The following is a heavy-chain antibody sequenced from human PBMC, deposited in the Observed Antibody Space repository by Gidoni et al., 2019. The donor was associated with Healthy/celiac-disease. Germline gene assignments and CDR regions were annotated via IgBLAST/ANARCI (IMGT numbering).Heavy chain of an antibody. CDR3: ARDPLPGQQLVRWYFDL. J-gene: IGHJ2*01. CDR2: ISAYNGNT. V-gene: IGHV1-18*04. D-gene: IGHD6-6*01. CDR1: GYTFTSYG. Sequence: QVQLVQSGAEVKKPGASVKVSCKASGYTFTSYGISWVRQAPGQGLEWMGWISAYNGNTNYAQKLQGRVTMTTDTSTSTAYMELRSLRSDDTAVYYCARDPLPGQQLVRWYFDLWGRGTLVTVSS.